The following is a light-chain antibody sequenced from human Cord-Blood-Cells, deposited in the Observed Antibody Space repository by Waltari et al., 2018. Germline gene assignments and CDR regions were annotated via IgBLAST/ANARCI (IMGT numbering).Light chain of an antibody. V-gene: IGKV1-39*01. J-gene: IGKJ1*01. Sequence: DTQMTQSPSSLSASVGDRVSITCRPSQSISSNLNWYQQKPGKAPKLLIYAASSLQSGVPSRFSGSGSGTDFTLTISSLPPEDFATYYCQQSYSTPRTFGQGTKVEIK. CDR3: QQSYSTPRT. CDR1: QSISSN. CDR2: AAS.